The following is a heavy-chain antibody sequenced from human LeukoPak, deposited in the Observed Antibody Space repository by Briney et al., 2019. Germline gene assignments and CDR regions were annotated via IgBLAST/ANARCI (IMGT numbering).Heavy chain of an antibody. J-gene: IGHJ6*03. Sequence: GSVTVSCMESGYTFTSYDINWVRQAPGQGVEGMGWMKTNRGNTDYAQTVQGRVTITSNTSISTAYMELSSLRSEHTAVYYFARVRRPITMVRGVTLFNYYYYMDVWGKGTTVTVSS. CDR1: GYTFTSYD. CDR2: MKTNRGNT. CDR3: ARVRRPITMVRGVTLFNYYYYMDV. D-gene: IGHD3-10*01. V-gene: IGHV1-8*03.